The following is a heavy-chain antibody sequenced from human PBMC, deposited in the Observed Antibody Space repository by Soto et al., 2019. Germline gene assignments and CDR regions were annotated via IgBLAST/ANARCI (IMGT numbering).Heavy chain of an antibody. CDR2: ISTDNTHR. CDR1: GYNFLTYG. Sequence: ASVKVSCKASGYNFLTYGISWLRQAPGRGLEWMGWISTDNTHRNYGQNFQERVTMTTDTSTNTAYMELRSLRSDDTAIYYCARDRPGISVIRAVKTYNYFDPWGQGTLVTVSS. D-gene: IGHD3-10*01. CDR3: ARDRPGISVIRAVKTYNYFDP. V-gene: IGHV1-18*01. J-gene: IGHJ5*02.